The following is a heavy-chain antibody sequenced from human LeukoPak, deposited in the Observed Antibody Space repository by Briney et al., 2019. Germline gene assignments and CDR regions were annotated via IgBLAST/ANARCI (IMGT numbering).Heavy chain of an antibody. D-gene: IGHD6-6*01. V-gene: IGHV4-30-4*01. J-gene: IGHJ4*02. CDR2: IYYSGST. Sequence: PSETLSLTCTVSGGSISSGDYYWSWIRQPPGKGLEWIGYIYYSGSTYYNPSLKSRVTISVDTSKNQFSLKLSSVTAADTAVYYCAREEAAPYYFDYWGQGTLVTVSS. CDR1: GGSISSGDYY. CDR3: AREEAAPYYFDY.